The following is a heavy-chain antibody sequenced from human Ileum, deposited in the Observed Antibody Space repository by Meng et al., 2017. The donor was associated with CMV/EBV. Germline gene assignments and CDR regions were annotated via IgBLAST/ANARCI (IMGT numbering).Heavy chain of an antibody. J-gene: IGHJ4*02. Sequence: GESLKISCKASGFNFRGFEMNWIRQAPGKGLEWLAYIGSSGSTIFYADSVKGRFTISRDNAQSSLYLQMNSLRGDDTAVYFCASLPTTGSRDYWGQGTMVTVS. CDR1: GFNFRGFE. V-gene: IGHV3-48*03. CDR3: ASLPTTGSRDY. CDR2: IGSSGSTI. D-gene: IGHD1-26*01.